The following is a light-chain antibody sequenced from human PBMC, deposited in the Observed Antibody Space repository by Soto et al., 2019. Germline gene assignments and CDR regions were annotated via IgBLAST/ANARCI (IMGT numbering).Light chain of an antibody. CDR1: QSLLHSNGYNY. CDR2: LGS. CDR3: KQALQSRT. Sequence: DIVMTQSPLSLPVTPGEPASISCRSSQSLLHSNGYNYLDWYLQKPGQSPQLLIYLGSNRASGVPDRFSGSGSGTDFTLKISRVDAEDVEVYYCKQALQSRTFGQGTKLEIK. J-gene: IGKJ2*01. V-gene: IGKV2-28*01.